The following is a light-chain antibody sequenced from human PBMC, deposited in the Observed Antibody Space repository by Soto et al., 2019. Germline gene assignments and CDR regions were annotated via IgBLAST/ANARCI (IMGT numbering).Light chain of an antibody. CDR1: QSISSW. Sequence: DIQVTQSPSTLSASVGDRVTITCRAGQSISSWLAWYQQKPGKAPKLLIYKASSLESGVPSRFSGSGSGTEFTLTISSLQPDDFAIYYCQQYKSFSLTFGGGTKVEIK. J-gene: IGKJ4*01. CDR2: KAS. CDR3: QQYKSFSLT. V-gene: IGKV1-5*03.